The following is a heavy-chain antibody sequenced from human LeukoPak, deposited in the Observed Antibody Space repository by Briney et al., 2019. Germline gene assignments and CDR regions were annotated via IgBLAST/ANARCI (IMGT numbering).Heavy chain of an antibody. J-gene: IGHJ4*02. CDR2: INPNSGGT. CDR3: ATGLYDFWSGSVGDY. Sequence: ASVNVSCTASGYTFTVYYMHWVRQAPGQGLEWMGWINPNSGGTNYAQKFQGWVTMTRDTSISTAYMELSSLRSEDTAVYYCATGLYDFWSGSVGDYWGQGTLVTVSS. CDR1: GYTFTVYY. D-gene: IGHD3-3*01. V-gene: IGHV1-2*04.